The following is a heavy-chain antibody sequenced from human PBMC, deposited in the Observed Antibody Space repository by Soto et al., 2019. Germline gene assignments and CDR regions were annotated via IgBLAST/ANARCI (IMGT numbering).Heavy chain of an antibody. D-gene: IGHD5-12*01. J-gene: IGHJ4*02. V-gene: IGHV1-3*01. CDR2: SNAGNGDT. CDR3: ARAISGYVT. Sequence: QVQLVQSGAEMKKPGASVKLSCKASGITYNTYAIHWVRQAPGQGLEWMGWSNAGNGDTRYSQNFQGRVTLTRDTSASTVYMDLDRLKFEDTGVYYCARAISGYVTWGQGTLVTVSS. CDR1: GITYNTYA.